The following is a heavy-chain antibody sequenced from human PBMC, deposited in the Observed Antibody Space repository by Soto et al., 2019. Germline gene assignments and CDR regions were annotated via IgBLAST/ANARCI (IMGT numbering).Heavy chain of an antibody. D-gene: IGHD3-22*01. CDR3: ARESGSSQDY. V-gene: IGHV1-2*02. CDR1: GYTFTGYY. CDR2: INPNSGGT. J-gene: IGHJ4*02. Sequence: ASVNGSWESAGYTFTGYYIPWMRQAPGQGLECMGWINPNSGGTNYAQKFQGRVTMTRDTSISTAYMELSRLRSDDTAVYYCARESGSSQDYWGQGTLVTVSS.